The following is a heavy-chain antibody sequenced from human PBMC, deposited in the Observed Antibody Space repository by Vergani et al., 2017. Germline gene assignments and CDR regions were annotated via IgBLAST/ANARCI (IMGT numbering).Heavy chain of an antibody. Sequence: QVQLVQSGSELKKPGASVKVSCKASGYTFTNHILNWVRQAPGQRPEWMGWINTKTGRSPYAPGFTGRFVFSLDTSVSTAHLQISGLKADDTAVYYCARGDDSSGRKGDYWGQGTLVTVSS. CDR3: ARGDDSSGRKGDY. J-gene: IGHJ4*02. CDR2: INTKTGRS. CDR1: GYTFTNHI. D-gene: IGHD3-22*01. V-gene: IGHV7-4-1*02.